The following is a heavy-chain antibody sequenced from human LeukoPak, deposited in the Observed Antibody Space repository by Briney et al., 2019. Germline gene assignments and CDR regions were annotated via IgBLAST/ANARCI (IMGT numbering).Heavy chain of an antibody. D-gene: IGHD4-17*01. CDR2: IYYSGGT. CDR3: ARRTVTNFDY. J-gene: IGHJ4*02. CDR1: GVSISSSSYY. V-gene: IGHV4-39*01. Sequence: PSETLSLTCTVSGVSISSSSYYWGWVRQPPGKGLEWIGTIYYSGGTYYNPSLKSRVTISIDTSKNQFSLKLSSVTAADTAVYYCARRTVTNFDYWGQGTLVTVSS.